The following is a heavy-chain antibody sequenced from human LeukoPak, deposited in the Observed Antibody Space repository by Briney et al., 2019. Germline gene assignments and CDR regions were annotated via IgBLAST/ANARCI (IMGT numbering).Heavy chain of an antibody. J-gene: IGHJ3*02. V-gene: IGHV1-69*13. CDR3: ASDQRSSRAASGPNLGI. CDR1: GGTFSSYA. D-gene: IGHD6-13*01. Sequence: ASVKVSCKASGGTFSSYAISWVRQAPGQGLEWMGGIIPIFGTANYAQKFQGRVTITADESTSTAYMELSSLRSEDTAVYYCASDQRSSRAASGPNLGIWGQGTMVTVSS. CDR2: IIPIFGTA.